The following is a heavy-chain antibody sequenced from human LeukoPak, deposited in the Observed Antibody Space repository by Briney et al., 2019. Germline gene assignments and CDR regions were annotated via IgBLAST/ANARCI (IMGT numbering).Heavy chain of an antibody. D-gene: IGHD6-13*01. CDR1: GFTFSSYS. Sequence: GGSLRLSCAASGFTFSSYSMNWVRQAPGKGLEWVSYISSSSSTIYYADSVKGRFTISRDNAKNSLYLQMNSLRAEDTAVYYCARAGAAAGTPPDYWGQGTLVTVSS. V-gene: IGHV3-48*04. J-gene: IGHJ4*02. CDR3: ARAGAAAGTPPDY. CDR2: ISSSSSTI.